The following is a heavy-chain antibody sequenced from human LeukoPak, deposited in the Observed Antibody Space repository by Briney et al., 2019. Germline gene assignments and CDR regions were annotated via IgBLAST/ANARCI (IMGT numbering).Heavy chain of an antibody. CDR3: ARVAGVSYNYFDS. Sequence: ASVNVSCKASRYTSITYGITWVRQAPGQGLEWMGWITPYNGDTNYAQNLQDRVTMTKDTSTSTAYMELRSLRSDDTAVYFCARVAGVSYNYFDSWGQETLVAVSS. V-gene: IGHV1-18*01. CDR2: ITPYNGDT. J-gene: IGHJ4*02. D-gene: IGHD1-26*01. CDR1: RYTSITYG.